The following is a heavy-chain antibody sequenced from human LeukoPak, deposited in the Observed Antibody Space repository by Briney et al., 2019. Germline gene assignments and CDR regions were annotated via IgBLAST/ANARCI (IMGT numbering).Heavy chain of an antibody. V-gene: IGHV3-15*01. D-gene: IGHD3-22*01. J-gene: IGHJ4*02. CDR3: TTGPTYYYDSSGDLESRFNDY. CDR2: IKSITDAGTT. Sequence: GGSLRLSCAVSGFTISNAWMSWVRQAPGKGLEWVGRIKSITDAGTTDYAAPVKGRFTISRDDSKNTLYLQMNSLKTEDTAVYYCTTGPTYYYDSSGDLESRFNDYWGQGTLVTVSA. CDR1: GFTISNAW.